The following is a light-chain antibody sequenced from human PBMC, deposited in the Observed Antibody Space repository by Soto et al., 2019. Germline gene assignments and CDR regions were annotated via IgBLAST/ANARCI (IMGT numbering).Light chain of an antibody. CDR3: QQYNNWPYT. Sequence: EIVMTQSPATLSVSPGERATLSCRASQSVSSNLAWYQQKPGQAPRLLIYGASTRATGIPARFSGSGSGAEFTITISGLQSEDFAVYYCQQYNNWPYTFGQGTNLEIK. CDR2: GAS. J-gene: IGKJ2*01. V-gene: IGKV3-15*01. CDR1: QSVSSN.